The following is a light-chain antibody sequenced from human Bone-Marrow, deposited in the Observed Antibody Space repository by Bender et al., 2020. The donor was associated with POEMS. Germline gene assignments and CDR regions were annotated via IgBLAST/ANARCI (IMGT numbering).Light chain of an antibody. CDR3: SAYISSGALV. V-gene: IGLV2-14*03. CDR1: STDFGAYNY. J-gene: IGLJ2*01. CDR2: DVN. Sequence: QSALTQPASMSGSPGQSITISCTGTSTDFGAYNYVAWHQHLPGKAPKIIIYDVNNRPSGVPYRFSGSKSGNTASLTISGLQAEDEADYYCSAYISSGALVFGGGTKLTVL.